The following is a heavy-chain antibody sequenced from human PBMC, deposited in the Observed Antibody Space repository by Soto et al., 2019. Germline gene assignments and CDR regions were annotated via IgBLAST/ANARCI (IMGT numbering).Heavy chain of an antibody. D-gene: IGHD6-6*01. V-gene: IGHV4-34*01. Sequence: SETLSLTCAVYGGSFSGYYWSWIRQPPGKGLEWIGEINHSGSTNYNPSLKSPVTISVDTSKNQFSLKLSSVTAADTAVYYCARAGTNEIAGRYYYGMDVWGQGTTVTVSS. CDR3: ARAGTNEIAGRYYYGMDV. CDR1: GGSFSGYY. CDR2: INHSGST. J-gene: IGHJ6*02.